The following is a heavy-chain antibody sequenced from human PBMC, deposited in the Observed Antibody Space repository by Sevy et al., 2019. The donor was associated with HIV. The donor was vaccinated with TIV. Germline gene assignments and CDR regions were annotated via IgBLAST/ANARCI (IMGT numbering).Heavy chain of an antibody. CDR2: IYPGDSDT. D-gene: IGHD3-3*01. CDR3: ARPRVLRSARDAFDI. CDR1: GYSFTSYW. V-gene: IGHV5-51*01. J-gene: IGHJ3*02. Sequence: GESLKFSCKGSGYSFTSYWIGWVRQMPGKGPEWMGIIYPGDSDTRYSPSFQGQVTISADKSISTAYLQWSSLKASDTAMYYCARPRVLRSARDAFDIWGQGTMVTVSS.